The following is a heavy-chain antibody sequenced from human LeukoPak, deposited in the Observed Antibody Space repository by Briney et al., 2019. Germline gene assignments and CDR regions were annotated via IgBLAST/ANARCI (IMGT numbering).Heavy chain of an antibody. Sequence: SETLSLTCAVYGGSFSGYYWSWIRQPPGKGLEWIGEIDHSGSTNYNPSLKSRVTISADTSKNQFSLKLSSVTAADTAVYYCAGGRLVSSQPFDYWGQGTLVTVSS. CDR3: AGGRLVSSQPFDY. D-gene: IGHD6-6*01. CDR1: GGSFSGYY. CDR2: IDHSGST. J-gene: IGHJ4*02. V-gene: IGHV4-34*01.